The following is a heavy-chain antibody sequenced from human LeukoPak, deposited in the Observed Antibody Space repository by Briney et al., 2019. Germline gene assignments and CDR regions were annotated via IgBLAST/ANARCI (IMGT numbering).Heavy chain of an antibody. CDR3: AKDFPAPYGSGSYFSG. V-gene: IGHV3-23*01. CDR1: GFTFSSYA. D-gene: IGHD3-10*01. Sequence: GGSLRLSCAASGFTFSSYAMSWVRQAPGKGLEWVSAISGSGGSTYYADSAKGRFTISRDNSKNTLYLQMNSLRAEDTAVYYCAKDFPAPYGSGSYFSGWGQGTLVTVSS. J-gene: IGHJ4*02. CDR2: ISGSGGST.